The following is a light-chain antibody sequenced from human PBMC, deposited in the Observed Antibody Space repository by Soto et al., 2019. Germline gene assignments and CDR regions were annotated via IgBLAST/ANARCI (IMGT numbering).Light chain of an antibody. CDR2: EVT. Sequence: QSALTQPASVSGSPGQSITISCTGTSSDVGGYKYVSWYQQHPGKAPKLMIYEVTNRPSGVSNRFSGSKSGNTASLTISGLHTEDEADYYCSSYTSSSPLVFGGGTKLTVL. J-gene: IGLJ3*02. CDR1: SSDVGGYKY. CDR3: SSYTSSSPLV. V-gene: IGLV2-14*01.